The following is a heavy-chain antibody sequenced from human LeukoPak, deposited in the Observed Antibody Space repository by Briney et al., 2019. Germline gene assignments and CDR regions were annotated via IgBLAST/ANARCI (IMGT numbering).Heavy chain of an antibody. CDR2: ISGSGGST. CDR1: GFTFSSYA. J-gene: IGHJ5*02. CDR3: TKDVAANAWFDP. D-gene: IGHD2-15*01. Sequence: PGGSLRLSCAASGFTFSSYAMSWVRQARGKGLEWVSAISGSGGSTYYADSVKGRFTISRDNSKNTLYLQMNSLRAEDTAVYYCTKDVAANAWFDPWGQGTLVTVPS. V-gene: IGHV3-23*01.